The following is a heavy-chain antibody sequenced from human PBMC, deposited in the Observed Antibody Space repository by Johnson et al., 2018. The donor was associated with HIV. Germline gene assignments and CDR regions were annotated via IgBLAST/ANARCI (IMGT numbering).Heavy chain of an antibody. J-gene: IGHJ3*02. V-gene: IGHV3-33*01. Sequence: QVQLVESGGGVVQPGRSLRLSCAASGFTFSTYGMHWVRQAPGKGLEWVAVMWYAGSNKYYADSVKGRFTIARANAKNSLYLQMNRLRAEDTAVYYCAREGPVEGGLRRYYEYVWGRTSGAFDIWGQVTMVTVSS. CDR3: AREGPVEGGLRRYYEYVWGRTSGAFDI. CDR1: GFTFSTYG. CDR2: MWYAGSNK. D-gene: IGHD3-16*01.